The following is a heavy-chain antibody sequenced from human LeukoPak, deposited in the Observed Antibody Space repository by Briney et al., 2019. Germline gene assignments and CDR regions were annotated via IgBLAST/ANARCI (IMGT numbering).Heavy chain of an antibody. J-gene: IGHJ4*02. V-gene: IGHV3-21*01. D-gene: IGHD5-18*01. Sequence: GGSLRLSCAASGFTFSTYNMNWVRQAPGKGLEWVSSITSSSSYIYYADSVKGRFTISKDNAKNSLYLQMNSLRAEDTAVYYCARDLSGVTGYTYGRGIDYWGQGTLVTVSS. CDR1: GFTFSTYN. CDR3: ARDLSGVTGYTYGRGIDY. CDR2: ITSSSSYI.